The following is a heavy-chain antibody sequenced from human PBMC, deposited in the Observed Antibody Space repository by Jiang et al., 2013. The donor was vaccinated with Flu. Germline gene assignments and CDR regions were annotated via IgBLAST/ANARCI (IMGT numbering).Heavy chain of an antibody. J-gene: IGHJ5*02. CDR1: GFTFSSYG. CDR2: ISYDGSNK. V-gene: IGHV3-30*18. D-gene: IGHD3-22*01. CDR3: AKDPYYYDSSGYYLNWFDP. Sequence: SCAASGFTFSSYGMHWVRQAPGKGLEWVAVISYDGSNKYYADSVKGRFTISRDNSKNTLYLQMNSLRAEDTAVYYCAKDPYYYDSSGYYLNWFDPWGQGTLVTVSS.